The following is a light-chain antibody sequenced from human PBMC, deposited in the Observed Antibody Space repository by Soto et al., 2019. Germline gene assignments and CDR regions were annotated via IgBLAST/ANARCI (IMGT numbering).Light chain of an antibody. Sequence: EIVMPPSPATLSVSPGRRVILSCRANQSGSSNLEWYWQKPCQAPRLLIFGASARATGLPFRFSGSGAGTDFTHTIRSLEPEDFAVYYCQQRSNWPPITFGQGTRLEIK. J-gene: IGKJ5*01. CDR1: QSGSSN. CDR3: QQRSNWPPIT. V-gene: IGKV3-15*01. CDR2: GAS.